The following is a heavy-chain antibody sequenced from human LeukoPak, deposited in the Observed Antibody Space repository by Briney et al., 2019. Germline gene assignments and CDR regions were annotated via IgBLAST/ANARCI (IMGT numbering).Heavy chain of an antibody. CDR3: AKDAQRGFDYSNSLEY. D-gene: IGHD4-11*01. V-gene: IGHV3-33*06. Sequence: GGSLRLSCAASGFTFSHYGMPWVRQAPGKGLEWVAVIWSDGTEKYYGDAVKGRFTISRDNSRNTVYLQMNSLRGEDTAVYYCAKDAQRGFDYSNSLEYWGQGTLVTVSS. J-gene: IGHJ4*02. CDR2: IWSDGTEK. CDR1: GFTFSHYG.